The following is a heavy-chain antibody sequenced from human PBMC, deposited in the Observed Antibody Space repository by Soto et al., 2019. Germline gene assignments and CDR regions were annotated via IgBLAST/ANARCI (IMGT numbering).Heavy chain of an antibody. Sequence: ASETLSLTCTASGGSMTSYYWTWIRQPAGKGLEWIGRVYSSGGTHYNPSLKSRVTISLDTSKNQFSLRLLSVTDADTAVYFCARGQRFSDWFDPWGQGTLVTVSS. V-gene: IGHV4-4*07. J-gene: IGHJ5*02. CDR1: GGSMTSYY. D-gene: IGHD3-3*01. CDR2: VYSSGGT. CDR3: ARGQRFSDWFDP.